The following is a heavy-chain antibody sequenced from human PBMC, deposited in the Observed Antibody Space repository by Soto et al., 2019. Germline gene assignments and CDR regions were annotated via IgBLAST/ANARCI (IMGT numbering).Heavy chain of an antibody. J-gene: IGHJ6*01. V-gene: IGHV5-10-1*01. CDR3: ARHCSSTSCYSSYYYGMDV. D-gene: IGHD2-2*01. Sequence: GESLKISSKGSVDSFTSHWISWAHQMPGKGLEWMGSFVPSDSYINYSASFQGHVTISADRSISTAYLQWSSLKASDTAMYYCARHCSSTSCYSSYYYGMDVWGQGTTVNVSS. CDR2: FVPSDSYI. CDR1: VDSFTSHW.